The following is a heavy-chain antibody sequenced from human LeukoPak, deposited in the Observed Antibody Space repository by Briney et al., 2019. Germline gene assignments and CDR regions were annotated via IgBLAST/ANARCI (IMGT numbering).Heavy chain of an antibody. Sequence: GGSLRLSCAASGFTFSSSWMTWVRQTPGKGLEWVANIKEDGSEKYYVDSVKGRFTISRDNAKNSLYLQMNSLRAEDTALYYCATDFGADWGQGTLVTVSS. D-gene: IGHD3-10*01. J-gene: IGHJ4*02. CDR1: GFTFSSSW. CDR2: IKEDGSEK. CDR3: ATDFGAD. V-gene: IGHV3-7*01.